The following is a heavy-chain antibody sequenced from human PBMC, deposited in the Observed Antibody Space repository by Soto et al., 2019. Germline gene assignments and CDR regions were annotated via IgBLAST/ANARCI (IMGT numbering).Heavy chain of an antibody. D-gene: IGHD3-10*01. Sequence: GGSLRLSCAASGFTFSSYGMHWVRQAPGKGLEWVAVISYDGSNKYYADSVKGRFTISRDNSKNTLYLQMNSLRAEDTAVYYCAKDYYGSPGWGQGTLVTV. CDR1: GFTFSSYG. CDR3: AKDYYGSPG. CDR2: ISYDGSNK. J-gene: IGHJ4*02. V-gene: IGHV3-30*18.